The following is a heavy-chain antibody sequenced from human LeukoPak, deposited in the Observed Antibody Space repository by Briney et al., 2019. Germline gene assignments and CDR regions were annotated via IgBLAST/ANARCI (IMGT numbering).Heavy chain of an antibody. CDR2: TYYRSKWYN. CDR1: GDSVYGNSTA. Sequence: SQTLSLTCAISGDSVYGNSTAYNWIRQSPSRGLEWLGRTYYRSKWYNDYAVSVKSRITINPDTSKNQLSLQLNSVTPDDTAVYYCARGGQGDGYSADEAFDFWGQGTMVTVSS. J-gene: IGHJ3*01. D-gene: IGHD5-24*01. V-gene: IGHV6-1*01. CDR3: ARGGQGDGYSADEAFDF.